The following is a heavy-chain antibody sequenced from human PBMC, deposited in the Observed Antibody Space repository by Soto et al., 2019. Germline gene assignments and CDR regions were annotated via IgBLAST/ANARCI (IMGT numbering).Heavy chain of an antibody. D-gene: IGHD1-26*01. Sequence: GGSLRLSCGVSGFTFSTNSMSWVRQAPGKGLEWVANINEDGSEKHYGDSVKGRFTISRDNGDSSLYLQMKSLRAEDTAVYYCARDLGGSWDYWGQGTLVTVSS. CDR3: ARDLGGSWDY. CDR1: GFTFSTNS. J-gene: IGHJ4*02. V-gene: IGHV3-7*01. CDR2: INEDGSEK.